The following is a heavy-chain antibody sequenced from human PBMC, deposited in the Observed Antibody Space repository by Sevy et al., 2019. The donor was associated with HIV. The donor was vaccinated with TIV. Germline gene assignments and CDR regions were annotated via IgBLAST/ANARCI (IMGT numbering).Heavy chain of an antibody. V-gene: IGHV3-49*03. CDR3: TRDSIAAAGWNWFDP. J-gene: IGHJ5*02. Sequence: GGSLRLSCTASGLTFGDYAMSWFRQAPGKGLEWVGLIRSKAYGGTTEYAASVKGRFTISRDDSKSIAYLQMNSLKTEDTAVYYCTRDSIAAAGWNWFDPWGQGTLVTVSS. CDR2: IRSKAYGGTT. D-gene: IGHD6-13*01. CDR1: GLTFGDYA.